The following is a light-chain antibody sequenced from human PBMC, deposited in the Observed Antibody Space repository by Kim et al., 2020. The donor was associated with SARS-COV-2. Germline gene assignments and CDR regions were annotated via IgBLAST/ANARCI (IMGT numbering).Light chain of an antibody. CDR2: DDS. V-gene: IGLV3-21*03. CDR3: QVWDRTSDRV. J-gene: IGLJ3*02. CDR1: IIGAKS. Sequence: VAPGKTAGITCGGDIIGAKSVHWYQQTPGPAPVVVIYDDSGRPSGIPERLSGSNSGNTATLTISRVEAGDEADYYCQVWDRTSDRVFGGGTQLTVL.